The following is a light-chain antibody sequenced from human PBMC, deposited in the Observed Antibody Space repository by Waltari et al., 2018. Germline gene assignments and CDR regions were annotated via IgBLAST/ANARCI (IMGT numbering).Light chain of an antibody. V-gene: IGKV1-39*01. Sequence: DIQVTQSPASLSASVGDTVRITCRTSQNIVGYLNWYQQKPGRAPRLLIYAASTLQTGVPSRFSGSGSGAEFTLTIHSLQPGDLATYSCQQGFSPPWTFGQGTKVEIK. CDR2: AAS. CDR1: QNIVGY. CDR3: QQGFSPPWT. J-gene: IGKJ1*01.